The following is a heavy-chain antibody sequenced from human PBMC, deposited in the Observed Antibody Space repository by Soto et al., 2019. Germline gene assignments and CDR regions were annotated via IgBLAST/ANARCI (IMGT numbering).Heavy chain of an antibody. Sequence: ASVKVSCKASGGTFSSYAISWVRQAPGQGLEWMGGIIPIFGTANYAQKFQGRVTITADESTSTAYMELSSLRSEDTAVYYCARRAVGAARRFYFDYWGQGTLVTVSS. CDR3: ARRAVGAARRFYFDY. V-gene: IGHV1-69*13. J-gene: IGHJ4*02. CDR2: IIPIFGTA. CDR1: GGTFSSYA. D-gene: IGHD6-6*01.